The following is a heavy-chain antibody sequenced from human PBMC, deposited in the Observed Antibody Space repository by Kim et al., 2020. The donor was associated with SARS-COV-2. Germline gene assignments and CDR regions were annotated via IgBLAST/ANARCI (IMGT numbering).Heavy chain of an antibody. J-gene: IGHJ4*02. CDR2: ITTSSSVI. V-gene: IGHV3-48*02. CDR1: GFALSTYH. D-gene: IGHD1-7*01. CDR3: ARDLGTSPGGGY. Sequence: GGSRRLSCTASGFALSTYHMDWVRQAPGKGLEWISFITTSSSVIKYADSVQGRFAISRDNAKNALYLQMDRLRDEDTAVYFCARDLGTSPGGGYWGQGTLVTVSS.